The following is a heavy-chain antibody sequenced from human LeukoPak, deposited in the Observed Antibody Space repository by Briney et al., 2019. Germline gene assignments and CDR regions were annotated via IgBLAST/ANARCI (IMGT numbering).Heavy chain of an antibody. CDR1: GGSISSYY. J-gene: IGHJ6*03. CDR3: ARRAEQRGPPRYYYMDV. CDR2: IYTSGST. D-gene: IGHD1/OR15-1a*01. Sequence: SETLSLTCTVSGGSISSYYWSWIRQPPGKGLEWIGYIYTSGSTNYNPSPKSRVTIFVDTSQNQFPLKLSSVIAAETTVYYCARRAEQRGPPRYYYMDVWGKGTTVTVSS. V-gene: IGHV4-4*08.